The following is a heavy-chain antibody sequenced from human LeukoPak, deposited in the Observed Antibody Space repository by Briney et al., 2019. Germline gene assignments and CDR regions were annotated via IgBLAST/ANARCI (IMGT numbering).Heavy chain of an antibody. Sequence: GGSLRLSCAASGFTFSSYSMNWVRQAPGKGLEWVSSISSSSSYIYYADSVKGRFTISRDNAKNSLYLQMNSLRAEDTAVYYCAALRGMATNRDDYWGQGTLVTVSS. CDR1: GFTFSSYS. CDR3: AALRGMATNRDDY. J-gene: IGHJ4*02. V-gene: IGHV3-21*01. D-gene: IGHD5-24*01. CDR2: ISSSSSYI.